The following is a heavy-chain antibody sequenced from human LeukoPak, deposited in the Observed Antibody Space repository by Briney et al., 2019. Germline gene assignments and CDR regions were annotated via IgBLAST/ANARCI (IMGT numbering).Heavy chain of an antibody. V-gene: IGHV4-4*07. Sequence: SETLSLTCTVSGVSISSYYWSWIRQPAGKGLEWIGRIHSSGSTNYNPSLKSRVTMSVDTSKNQFSLKLSSVTAADTAVYYCARDRYYYDSSGYYPNDYWGQGTLVTVSS. D-gene: IGHD3-22*01. CDR2: IHSSGST. CDR3: ARDRYYYDSSGYYPNDY. J-gene: IGHJ4*02. CDR1: GVSISSYY.